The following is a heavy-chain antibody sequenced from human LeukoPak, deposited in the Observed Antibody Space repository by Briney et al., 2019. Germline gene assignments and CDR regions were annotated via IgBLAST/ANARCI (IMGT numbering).Heavy chain of an antibody. V-gene: IGHV4-39*07. CDR3: ARAGAVYYDSVDWFDP. D-gene: IGHD3-22*01. J-gene: IGHJ5*02. CDR2: IYYSGST. CDR1: GGSISSSSYY. Sequence: SETLSLTCSVSGGSISSSSYYWGWIRQPPGKGLEWIGTIYYSGSTNYNPSLKSRVTISVDTSKNQFSLKLSSVTAADTAVYYCARAGAVYYDSVDWFDPWGQGTLVTVSS.